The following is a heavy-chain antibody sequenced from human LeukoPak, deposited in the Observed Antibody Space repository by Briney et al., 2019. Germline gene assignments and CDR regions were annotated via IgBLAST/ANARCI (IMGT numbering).Heavy chain of an antibody. Sequence: ASVKVSCKASGYTFTGYYMHWVRQATGQGLEWMGWMNPSSGNTGYAQKFQGRVTMTRNTSISTAYMELSSLRSEDTAVYYCARVRNLSGRSPLVLRYWGQGTLVTVSS. V-gene: IGHV1-8*02. CDR1: GYTFTGYY. J-gene: IGHJ4*02. CDR2: MNPSSGNT. CDR3: ARVRNLSGRSPLVLRY. D-gene: IGHD3-10*01.